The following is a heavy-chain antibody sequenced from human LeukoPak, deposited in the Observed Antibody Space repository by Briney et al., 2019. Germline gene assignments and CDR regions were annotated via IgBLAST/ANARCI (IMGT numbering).Heavy chain of an antibody. V-gene: IGHV1-2*02. CDR2: INPNSGGT. CDR1: GYTFTGYY. Sequence: GASVKVSCKASGYTFTGYYMHWVRQAPGQGLEWMGWINPNSGGTNYAQKFQGRVTMTRDTSISTAYVELSRLRSDDTAVYYCARTRRYSSGWWEYNWFDPWGPGTLVTVSS. D-gene: IGHD6-19*01. CDR3: ARTRRYSSGWWEYNWFDP. J-gene: IGHJ5*02.